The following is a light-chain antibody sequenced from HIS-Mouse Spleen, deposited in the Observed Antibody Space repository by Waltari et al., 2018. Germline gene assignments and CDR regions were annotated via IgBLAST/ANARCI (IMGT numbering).Light chain of an antibody. J-gene: IGLJ3*02. CDR3: CSYAGSSTWV. Sequence: QSALTQPASVSGSPGQSITISCTGTSSDVGSYNLVSWYQQHPGKAPKPRVYEGSKRHSGVSNRFSGSKSGNTASLTISGLQAEDEADYYCCSYAGSSTWVFGGGTKLTVL. V-gene: IGLV2-23*01. CDR2: EGS. CDR1: SSDVGSYNL.